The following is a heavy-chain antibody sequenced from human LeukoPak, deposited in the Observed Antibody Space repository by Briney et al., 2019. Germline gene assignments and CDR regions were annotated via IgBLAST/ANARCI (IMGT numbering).Heavy chain of an antibody. CDR1: GYTFTGYY. D-gene: IGHD6-19*01. J-gene: IGHJ5*02. V-gene: IGHV1-2*02. CDR2: INPNSGGT. CDR3: ARGDRGSSGWYGRWFDP. Sequence: ASVKSSCKTSGYTFTGYYMHWVRQAPGQGLEWMGWINPNSGGTNYAQKFQGRVTMTRDTSISTAYTQLSRLRSDDTAVYYCARGDRGSSGWYGRWFDPWGQGTLVTVSS.